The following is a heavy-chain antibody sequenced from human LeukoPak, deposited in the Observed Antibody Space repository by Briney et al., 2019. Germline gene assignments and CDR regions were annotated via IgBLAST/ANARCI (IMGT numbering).Heavy chain of an antibody. CDR2: IKQDGSEK. D-gene: IGHD6-19*01. V-gene: IGHV3-7*01. CDR1: GFTFSSYW. J-gene: IGHJ3*02. CDR3: ARSNRPYSSGSIDAFDI. Sequence: PGGSLRLSCAASGFTFSSYWMSWVRQAPGKGLEWVANIKQDGSEKYYVDSVKGRFTISRDNAKKTLYLQMNSLRAEDTAVYYCARSNRPYSSGSIDAFDIWGQGTMVTVSS.